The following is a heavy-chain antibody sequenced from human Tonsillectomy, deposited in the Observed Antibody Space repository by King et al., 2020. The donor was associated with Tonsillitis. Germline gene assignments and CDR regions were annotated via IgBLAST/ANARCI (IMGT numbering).Heavy chain of an antibody. CDR3: ARGSRGYFDL. CDR2: ITPIFDAT. D-gene: IGHD2-15*01. J-gene: IGHJ4*02. CDR1: EGTFSKST. V-gene: IGHV1-69*01. Sequence: QVQLVESGAEVKKPGSSVKVSCTSSEGTFSKSTFSWVRQAPGQGLEWMGGITPIFDATKYVQKFQARLTITADESTNTAFMDLGSLRSEDTAVYYCARGSRGYFDLWGQGTLVTVSS.